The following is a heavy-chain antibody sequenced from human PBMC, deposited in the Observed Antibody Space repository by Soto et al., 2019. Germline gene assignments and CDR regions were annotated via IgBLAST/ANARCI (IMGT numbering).Heavy chain of an antibody. V-gene: IGHV3-66*01. D-gene: IGHD6-19*01. CDR2: IYSGGST. Sequence: PGVSLRLSCAAAGLNVSSNCMSWVRKATGKGLEWVSVIYSGGSTYYADSVKGRFTISRDNSKNTLYLQMNSLRAEDTAVYYCARGVSSGWYYYYYGMDVWGQGTTVTVSS. J-gene: IGHJ6*02. CDR3: ARGVSSGWYYYYYGMDV. CDR1: GLNVSSNC.